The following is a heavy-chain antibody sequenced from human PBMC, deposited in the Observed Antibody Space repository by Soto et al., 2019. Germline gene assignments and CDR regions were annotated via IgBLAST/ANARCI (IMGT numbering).Heavy chain of an antibody. CDR2: IYSGGSS. CDR1: GFTDSSNY. V-gene: IGHV3-66*01. Sequence: GGSLRLSCAASGFTDSSNYMSWVRQAPGKGLEWVSVIYSGGSSYYADSVKGRFTISRDNSKNTLYLQMNSLRAEDTAVYYCARSLRRNQVFDIWGQGTMVTVSS. CDR3: ARSLRRNQVFDI. D-gene: IGHD2-2*01. J-gene: IGHJ3*02.